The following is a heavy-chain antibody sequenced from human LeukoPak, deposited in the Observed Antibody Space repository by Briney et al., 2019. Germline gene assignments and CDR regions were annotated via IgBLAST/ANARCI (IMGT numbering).Heavy chain of an antibody. CDR1: GFTFSSYS. D-gene: IGHD5-12*01. Sequence: GGSLRLSCAASGFTFSSYSMNWVRQAPGKRLEWVAAISYDGSKQFYRDSVKGRFTISRDNSKNTLNLQMTSLRVDDTAVYYCAKEGYSGFDSNYYYGLDVWGQGTTVTVSS. CDR2: ISYDGSKQ. V-gene: IGHV3-30*18. J-gene: IGHJ6*02. CDR3: AKEGYSGFDSNYYYGLDV.